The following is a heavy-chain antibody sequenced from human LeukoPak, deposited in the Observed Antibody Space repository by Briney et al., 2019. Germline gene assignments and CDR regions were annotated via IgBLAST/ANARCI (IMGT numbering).Heavy chain of an antibody. V-gene: IGHV3-21*01. CDR2: STSSGTHS. D-gene: IGHD1-26*01. Sequence: GGALRLSCAASVVTFSSVNVNWVREAPGKAMEWVSSSTSSGTHSFYADSVRGRFTISRDNAKNSLYLQMDSLGPDDTAVYYCARDPYSGNYGNDYCYYMDVWGKGTTVTISS. CDR3: ARDPYSGNYGNDYCYYMDV. J-gene: IGHJ6*03. CDR1: VVTFSSVN.